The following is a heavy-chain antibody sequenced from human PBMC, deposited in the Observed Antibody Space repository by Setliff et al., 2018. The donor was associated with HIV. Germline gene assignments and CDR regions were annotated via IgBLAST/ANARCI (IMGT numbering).Heavy chain of an antibody. CDR2: IYPGDSDT. Sequence: GESLKISCQASGYSFTKFWIGWVRQMPGKGLEWMGLIYPGDSDTRYSPSFQGQVTISADKSTNTLFLQLSGLKASDTAMYYCARDPTGGAARFDYWGPGTLVTVSS. CDR3: ARDPTGGAARFDY. CDR1: GYSFTKFW. J-gene: IGHJ4*02. D-gene: IGHD6-6*01. V-gene: IGHV5-51*01.